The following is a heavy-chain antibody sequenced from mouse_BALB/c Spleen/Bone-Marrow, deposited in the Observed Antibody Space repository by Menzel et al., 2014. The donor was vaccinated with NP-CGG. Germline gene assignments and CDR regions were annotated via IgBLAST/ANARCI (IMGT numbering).Heavy chain of an antibody. J-gene: IGHJ2*01. CDR1: GFTFSSFA. Sequence: EVQLQQSGGGLVQPGESRKLSCAASGFTFSSFAMHWIRQAPEKGLEWVAFISSGSNIIHYADTVKGRFTISRDNPKNTLFLQMTSLRSEDTAMYYCGRGDYWGQGTTLTVPS. V-gene: IGHV5-17*02. CDR3: GRGDY. CDR2: ISSGSNII.